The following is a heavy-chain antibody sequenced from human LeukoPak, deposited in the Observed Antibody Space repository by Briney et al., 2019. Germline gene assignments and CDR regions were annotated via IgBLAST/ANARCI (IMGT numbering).Heavy chain of an antibody. J-gene: IGHJ4*02. V-gene: IGHV4-59*10. CDR2: IYTSGST. D-gene: IGHD3-22*01. CDR3: ARAYYDSSGYHAFDY. CDR1: GGSFSGYY. Sequence: SETLSLTCAVYGGSFSGYYWSWIRQPAGKGLEWIGRIYTSGSTNYNPSLKSRVTISVDTSKNQFSLKLSSVTAADTAVYYCARAYYDSSGYHAFDYWGQGTLVTVSS.